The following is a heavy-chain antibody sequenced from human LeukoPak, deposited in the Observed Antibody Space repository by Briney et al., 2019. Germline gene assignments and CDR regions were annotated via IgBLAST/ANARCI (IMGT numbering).Heavy chain of an antibody. Sequence: SETLSLTCTVSGGSISSYYWGWIRQPPGKGLEWIGYIYYSGSTNYNPSLKSRVTISVDTSKNQFSLKLSSVPAADTAVYYCARALYCSSTSCYTEHNWFDPWGQGTLVTVSS. CDR3: ARALYCSSTSCYTEHNWFDP. CDR2: IYYSGST. V-gene: IGHV4-59*01. D-gene: IGHD2-2*02. CDR1: GGSISSYY. J-gene: IGHJ5*02.